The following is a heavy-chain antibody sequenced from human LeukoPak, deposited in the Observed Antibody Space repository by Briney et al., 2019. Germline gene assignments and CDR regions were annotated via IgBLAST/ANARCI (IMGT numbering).Heavy chain of an antibody. CDR2: INQDGSQK. V-gene: IGHV3-7*04. CDR3: ARDRGYSSFDY. CDR1: GLTFSTYW. D-gene: IGHD4-11*01. J-gene: IGHJ4*02. Sequence: GGSLRLSCSASGLTFSTYWMAWVRQAPGKGLEWVANINQDGSQKNYVDSVKGRFTISRDNAKTSVSLQMNSLRAEDTTVYYCARDRGYSSFDYWGQGTLVTVSS.